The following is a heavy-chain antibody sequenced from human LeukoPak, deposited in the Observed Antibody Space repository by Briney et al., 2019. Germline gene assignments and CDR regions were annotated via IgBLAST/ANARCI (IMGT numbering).Heavy chain of an antibody. CDR1: GFTFGGYA. CDR3: TRDSPRTRSPHGY. CDR2: IRSKAYGGTT. J-gene: IGHJ4*02. D-gene: IGHD1-1*01. Sequence: GGSLRLSCTASGFTFGGYAMSWVRQAPGKGLEWVGFIRSKAYGGTTEYAASVKGRFTIAYLQMNSLKTEDTAVYYCTRDSPRTRSPHGYWGQGTLVTVSS. V-gene: IGHV3-49*04.